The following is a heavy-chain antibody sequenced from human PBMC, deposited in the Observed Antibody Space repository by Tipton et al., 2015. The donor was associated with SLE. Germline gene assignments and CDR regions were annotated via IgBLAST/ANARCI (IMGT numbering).Heavy chain of an antibody. CDR2: IRYDGSNK. V-gene: IGHV3-30*02. CDR3: AKDLLGYDSSGVDY. Sequence: SLRLSCEASGFTFSSYGMHWVRQAPGKGLEWVAFIRYDGSNKYYADSVKGRFTISRDNSKNTLYLQMNSLRAEDTAVYYCAKDLLGYDSSGVDYWGQGTLVTVSS. J-gene: IGHJ4*02. CDR1: GFTFSSYG. D-gene: IGHD3-22*01.